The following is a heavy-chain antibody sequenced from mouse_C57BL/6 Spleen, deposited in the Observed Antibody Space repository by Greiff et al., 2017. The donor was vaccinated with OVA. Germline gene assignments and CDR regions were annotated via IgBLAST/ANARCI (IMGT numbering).Heavy chain of an antibody. V-gene: IGHV1-18*01. J-gene: IGHJ4*01. CDR3: AREWDVAMDY. CDR2: INPNNGGT. Sequence: EVQLQESGPELVKPGASVKIPCKASGYTFTDYNMDWVKQSHGKSLEWIGAINPNNGGTIYNQKFKGKATLTVDKSSSTAYMELRSLTSEDTAVYYCAREWDVAMDYWGQGTSVTVSS. CDR1: GYTFTDYN. D-gene: IGHD4-1*01.